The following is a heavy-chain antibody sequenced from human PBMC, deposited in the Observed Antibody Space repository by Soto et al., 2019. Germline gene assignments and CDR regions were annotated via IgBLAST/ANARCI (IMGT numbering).Heavy chain of an antibody. J-gene: IGHJ6*02. V-gene: IGHV4-59*01. CDR1: GGSISSYY. CDR3: AGDGGSITIFGVVTKDYYGMDV. Sequence: SETLSLTCTVSGGSISSYYWSWIRQPPGKGLEWIGYIYYSGSTNYNPSLKSRVTISVDTSKNQFSLKLSSVTAADTAVYYCAGDGGSITIFGVVTKDYYGMDVWGQGTRVTVSS. D-gene: IGHD3-3*01. CDR2: IYYSGST.